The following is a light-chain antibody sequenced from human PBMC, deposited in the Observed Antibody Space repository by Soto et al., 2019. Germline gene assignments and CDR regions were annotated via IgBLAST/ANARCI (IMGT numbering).Light chain of an antibody. Sequence: DIQMTQSPSTLSASVVDRVTITCRASQGISQYVAWYQQKPGKAPKLLIYEASTLERGVPSRFGGSGSGTEFTLTISSLQSDDFGTYYCQQYNAYSWTCGQGTKVDI. CDR3: QQYNAYSWT. CDR1: QGISQY. CDR2: EAS. V-gene: IGKV1-5*03. J-gene: IGKJ1*01.